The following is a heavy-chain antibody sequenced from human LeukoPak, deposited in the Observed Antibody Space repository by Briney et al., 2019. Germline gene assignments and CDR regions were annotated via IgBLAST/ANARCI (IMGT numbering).Heavy chain of an antibody. D-gene: IGHD6-19*01. Sequence: PGGSLRLSCAASGFTFSSYAMSWVRQAPGKGLEWVSAISGSGGSTYYADSVKGRFTISRDNSKNTLYLQMNSLRAEDTAVYYCAKDHYIRSSGLLDPWGQGTLVTVSS. CDR1: GFTFSSYA. J-gene: IGHJ5*02. CDR3: AKDHYIRSSGLLDP. CDR2: ISGSGGST. V-gene: IGHV3-23*01.